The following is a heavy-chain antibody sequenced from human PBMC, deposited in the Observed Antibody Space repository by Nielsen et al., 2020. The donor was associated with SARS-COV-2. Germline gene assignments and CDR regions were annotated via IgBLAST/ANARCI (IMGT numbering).Heavy chain of an antibody. Sequence: ASVKVSCKASGYTFTSYGISWVRQAPGQGLEWMGWISAYNGNTNYAQKLQGRVTMTTDTSTSTAYMELRSLRSDDTAVYYCARDRHIVVVPAAPELNYYYYGMDVWGQVTTVTVSS. V-gene: IGHV1-18*01. CDR2: ISAYNGNT. CDR1: GYTFTSYG. J-gene: IGHJ6*02. D-gene: IGHD2-2*01. CDR3: ARDRHIVVVPAAPELNYYYYGMDV.